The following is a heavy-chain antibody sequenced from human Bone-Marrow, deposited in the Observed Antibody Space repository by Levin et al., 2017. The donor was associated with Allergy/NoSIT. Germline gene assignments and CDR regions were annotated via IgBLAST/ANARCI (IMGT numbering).Heavy chain of an antibody. CDR2: IIPLYRTS. J-gene: IGHJ6*02. CDR3: ARGLGAGYYHNYDGYYYGMDV. CDR1: GGTFSTYG. D-gene: IGHD3-9*01. V-gene: IGHV1-69*13. Sequence: ASVKVSCKASGGTFSTYGFSWVRQAPGQGLEWMGGIIPLYRTSIYAQKFQGRVTITADESTSTAYLELSGLRSEDTAAYYCARGLGAGYYHNYDGYYYGMDVWGQGTTIVVSS.